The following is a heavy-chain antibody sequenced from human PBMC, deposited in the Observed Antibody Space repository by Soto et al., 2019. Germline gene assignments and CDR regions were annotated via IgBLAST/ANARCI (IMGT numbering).Heavy chain of an antibody. J-gene: IGHJ4*02. V-gene: IGHV3-23*01. Sequence: HPGGSLRLSCTASGFTFTDYAMAWVRQAPGKGLEWVSSIAGSGAWTYYADSAKGRFTISRDNSISTLSLQMTGLGAEDTAIYYCLTSMTPDYWGQGTLVTVSS. CDR3: LTSMTPDY. D-gene: IGHD3-22*01. CDR1: GFTFTDYA. CDR2: IAGSGAWT.